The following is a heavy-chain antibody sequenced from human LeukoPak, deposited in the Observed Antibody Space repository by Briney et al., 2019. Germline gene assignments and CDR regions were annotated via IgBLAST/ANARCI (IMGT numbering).Heavy chain of an antibody. D-gene: IGHD6-19*01. V-gene: IGHV1-69*13. CDR3: ARYTVAGTVYFDY. CDR1: GYTFTSYG. J-gene: IGHJ4*02. Sequence: SVKVSCKASGYTFTSYGISWVRQAPGQGLEWMGGIIPIFGTANYAQKFQGRVSITADESTSTAYMELSSLRSEDTAVYYCARYTVAGTVYFDYWGQGTLVTISS. CDR2: IIPIFGTA.